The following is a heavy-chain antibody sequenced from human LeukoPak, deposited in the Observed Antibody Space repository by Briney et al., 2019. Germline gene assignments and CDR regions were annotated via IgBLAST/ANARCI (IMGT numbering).Heavy chain of an antibody. CDR3: AKDLGSGYDSEAFDI. CDR1: GFTFSSYG. Sequence: GGSLRFSCAASGFTFSSYGMHWVRQAPGKGLEWVAFIRYDGSNKYYADPVKGRFTISRDNSKNTLYLQMNSLRAEDTAVYYCAKDLGSGYDSEAFDIWGQGTMVTVSS. V-gene: IGHV3-30*02. D-gene: IGHD5-12*01. CDR2: IRYDGSNK. J-gene: IGHJ3*02.